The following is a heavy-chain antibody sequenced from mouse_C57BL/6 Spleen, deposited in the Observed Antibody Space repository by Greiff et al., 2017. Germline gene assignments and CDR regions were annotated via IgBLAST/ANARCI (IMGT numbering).Heavy chain of an antibody. V-gene: IGHV1-47*01. D-gene: IGHD2-5*01. CDR2: FHPYNDDT. CDR1: GYTFTTYP. CDR3: ARNIGGYSNDWYFDV. J-gene: IGHJ1*03. Sequence: QVQLQQSGAELVKPGASVTMSCKASGYTFTTYPIEWMKQTHGKSLEWIGNFHPYNDDTKYNEKFKGKATLTVEKSSSTVYLELSRLTSDDSAVYYCARNIGGYSNDWYFDVWGTGTTVTVSS.